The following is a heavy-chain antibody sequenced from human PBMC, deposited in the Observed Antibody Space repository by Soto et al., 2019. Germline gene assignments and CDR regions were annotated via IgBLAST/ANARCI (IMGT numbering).Heavy chain of an antibody. CDR1: GSTFNNFA. Sequence: QVVLLQSGAEVKEPGSSVRVSCQVSGSTFNNFAFSWVRQAPGHGPEWMGGIVVDSNTAEYSQRFQDRVTITADTSTDTLDMELGSLTLADTAVYYCARAIKRWEVNYYFDFWGQGTLVTVSS. J-gene: IGHJ4*02. CDR3: ARAIKRWEVNYYFDF. CDR2: IVVDSNTA. V-gene: IGHV1-69*06. D-gene: IGHD1-26*01.